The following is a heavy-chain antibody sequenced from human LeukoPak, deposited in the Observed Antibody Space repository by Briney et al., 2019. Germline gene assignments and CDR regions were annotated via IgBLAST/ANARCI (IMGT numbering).Heavy chain of an antibody. CDR1: GGSISSGGYY. D-gene: IGHD6-6*01. Sequence: SQTLPLTCPVSGGSISSGGYYCSWIRQHPGKRLEWIGYIYYSGSTYYNPSLKSRVTISVDTSKNQFSLKLSSVTAADTAVYYCARLSIADHYYFDYWGQGTLVTVSS. V-gene: IGHV4-31*03. CDR2: IYYSGST. CDR3: ARLSIADHYYFDY. J-gene: IGHJ4*02.